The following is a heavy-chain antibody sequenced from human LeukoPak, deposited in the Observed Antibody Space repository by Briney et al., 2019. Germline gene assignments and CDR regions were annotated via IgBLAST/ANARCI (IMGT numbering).Heavy chain of an antibody. D-gene: IGHD2-2*01. CDR1: GFMFSSNW. CDR2: IKQDGSEK. J-gene: IGHJ6*02. Sequence: QPGGSLRLSCAASGFMFSSNWMSWVRLAPGKGLEWVANIKQDGSEKYYVDSVKGRFTISRDNAKNSLYLQMNSLRAEDTAVYYCARDACSSTSCYAGYYYGMDVWGQGTTVTVSS. V-gene: IGHV3-7*03. CDR3: ARDACSSTSCYAGYYYGMDV.